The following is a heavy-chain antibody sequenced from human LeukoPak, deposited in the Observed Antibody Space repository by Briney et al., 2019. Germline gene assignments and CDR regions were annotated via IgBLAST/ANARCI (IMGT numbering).Heavy chain of an antibody. J-gene: IGHJ5*02. D-gene: IGHD3-22*01. V-gene: IGHV3-33*08. CDR2: IWYDGSNK. Sequence: PGRSLRLSCAASGFTFRSYGMHWVRQAPGKGLEWVAVIWYDGSNKYYADSVKGRFTISRDNSKNTLYLQMNSLRAEDTAVYYCARDFGLGDYYYDLNWFDPWGQGTLVTVSS. CDR3: ARDFGLGDYYYDLNWFDP. CDR1: GFTFRSYG.